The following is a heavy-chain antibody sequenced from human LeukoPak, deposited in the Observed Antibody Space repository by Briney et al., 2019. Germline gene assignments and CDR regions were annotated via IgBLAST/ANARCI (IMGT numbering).Heavy chain of an antibody. J-gene: IGHJ4*02. V-gene: IGHV1-69*04. CDR3: ARDYYDSRGYYPDY. CDR1: RGTFSSYA. CDR2: IIPILGKA. D-gene: IGHD3-22*01. Sequence: SVKVSCKASRGTFSSYAISWVRQAPGPGLEWMGRIIPILGKANYAQEFQGRVTITADKSTSTAHMELSGLRSEDTAVYYCARDYYDSRGYYPDYWGQGTLVTVSS.